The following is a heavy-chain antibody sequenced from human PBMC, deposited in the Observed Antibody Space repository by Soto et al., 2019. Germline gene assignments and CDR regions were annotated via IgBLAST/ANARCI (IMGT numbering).Heavy chain of an antibody. V-gene: IGHV1-2*04. J-gene: IGHJ4*02. CDR2: INPNSGGT. Sequence: QVQLVQSGAEVKKPGASVKVSCKASGYTFTGYYMHWVRQAPGQGLEWMGWINPNSGGTNYAQKLEGWVTRTRDTSISTAYMELSRLRSDDTAVYYCARESRIPGIAVAGNAPFGFDYWGQGTLVTVSS. CDR1: GYTFTGYY. D-gene: IGHD6-19*01. CDR3: ARESRIPGIAVAGNAPFGFDY.